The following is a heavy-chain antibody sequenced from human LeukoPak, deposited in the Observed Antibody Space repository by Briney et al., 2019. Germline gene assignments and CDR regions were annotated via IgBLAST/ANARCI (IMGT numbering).Heavy chain of an antibody. CDR1: GFTFSSYG. Sequence: GGSLRLSCAASGFTFSSYGMHWVRQAPGKGLEWVAVISYDGSNKYYADSVKGRFTISRDNSKNTLYLQMNSLRAEDTAVYYCAKGEDYSNYYGMDVWGQGTTVTVSS. CDR3: AKGEDYSNYYGMDV. V-gene: IGHV3-30*18. D-gene: IGHD4-11*01. J-gene: IGHJ6*02. CDR2: ISYDGSNK.